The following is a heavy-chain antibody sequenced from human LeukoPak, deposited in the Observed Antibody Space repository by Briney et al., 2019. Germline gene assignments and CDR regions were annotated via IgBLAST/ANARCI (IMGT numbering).Heavy chain of an antibody. CDR2: ISSSSSYI. CDR3: ARDHCSSTSCYGYYYYGMDV. Sequence: GGSLRLSCAASGFTFNSYVMSWVRQAPGKGLEWVSSISSSSSYIYYADSVKGRFTISRDNAKNSLYLQMNSLRVEDTAVYYCARDHCSSTSCYGYYYYGMDVWGQGTTVTVSS. J-gene: IGHJ6*02. CDR1: GFTFNSYV. V-gene: IGHV3-21*01. D-gene: IGHD2-2*01.